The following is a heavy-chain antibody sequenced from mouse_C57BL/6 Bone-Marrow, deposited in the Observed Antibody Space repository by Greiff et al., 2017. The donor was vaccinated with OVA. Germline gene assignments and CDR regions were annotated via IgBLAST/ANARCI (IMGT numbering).Heavy chain of an antibody. CDR3: ARDLLRVGSPY. J-gene: IGHJ4*01. CDR1: GYTFTSYG. V-gene: IGHV1-81*01. Sequence: VQLVESGAELARPGASVKLSCKASGYTFTSYGISWVKQRTGQGLEWIGEIYPRSGNTYYNEKFKGKATLTADKSSSTAYMELRSLTSEDSAVYFCARDLLRVGSPYWGQGTSVTVSS. D-gene: IGHD2-10*01. CDR2: IYPRSGNT.